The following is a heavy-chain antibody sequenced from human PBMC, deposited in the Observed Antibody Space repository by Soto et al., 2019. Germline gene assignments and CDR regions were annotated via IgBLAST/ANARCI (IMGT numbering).Heavy chain of an antibody. CDR1: GYTFTGHY. Sequence: ASVRVSCKASGYTFTGHYIHWVRQAPEQGPEWMGEIGPESGATRYAQKFQGRVTMTRDMSITTVYMELNNLSPDDTAVYYCGRGRSGQIVVFYWGQGTPVTVSS. J-gene: IGHJ4*02. V-gene: IGHV1-2*02. CDR3: GRGRSGQIVVFY. CDR2: IGPESGAT. D-gene: IGHD1-26*01.